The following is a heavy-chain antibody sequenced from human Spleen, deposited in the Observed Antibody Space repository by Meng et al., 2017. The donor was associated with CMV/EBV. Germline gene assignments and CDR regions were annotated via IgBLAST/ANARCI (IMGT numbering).Heavy chain of an antibody. V-gene: IGHV6-1*01. CDR3: ARSGSSGWIDY. CDR1: GDSFSSDSAA. J-gene: IGHJ4*02. D-gene: IGHD6-19*01. CDR2: TYYRSKWYN. Sequence: QLQLHGPGPGRVTPSQTLSRTCAISGDSFSSDSAAWNGIRQSPSRGLEWLGRTYYRSKWYNGYAVSLKSRITINPDTSKNQFSLQLNSVTPEDTAMYYCARSGSSGWIDYWGQGTLVTVSS.